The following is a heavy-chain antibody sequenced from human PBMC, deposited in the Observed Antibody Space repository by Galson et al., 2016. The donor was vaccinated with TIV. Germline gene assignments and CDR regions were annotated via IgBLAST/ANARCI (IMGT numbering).Heavy chain of an antibody. Sequence: QSGAEVTKPGEPLKISCEGSGYSFSSYWIGWVRHKPGEGLEWIGIIHPADSDTRYSPSFRGQVTMSADKAINGAYLQWRTLKASASAMYYCARRKEMTTNRLDAFDLWGQGTMVIVSS. D-gene: IGHD5-24*01. CDR3: ARRKEMTTNRLDAFDL. CDR2: IHPADSDT. V-gene: IGHV5-51*01. CDR1: GYSFSSYW. J-gene: IGHJ3*01.